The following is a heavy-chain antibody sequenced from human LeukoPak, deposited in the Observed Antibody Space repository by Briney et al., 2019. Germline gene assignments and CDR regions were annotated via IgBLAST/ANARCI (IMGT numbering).Heavy chain of an antibody. Sequence: GGSLRLSCAASGFTFSSYSMNWVRQAPGKGLEWVSSISSSSSYIYYAVSVKGRFTISRDNAKNSLYLQMNSLRAEDTAVYYCAAYCGGDCYPNKYFQHWGQGTLVSVSS. CDR2: ISSSSSYI. CDR1: GFTFSSYS. CDR3: AAYCGGDCYPNKYFQH. V-gene: IGHV3-21*01. J-gene: IGHJ1*01. D-gene: IGHD2-21*02.